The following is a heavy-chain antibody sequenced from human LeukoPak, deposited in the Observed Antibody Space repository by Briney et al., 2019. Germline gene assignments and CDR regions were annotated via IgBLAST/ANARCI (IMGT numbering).Heavy chain of an antibody. CDR3: TRGGTSAVAYYYHMDV. V-gene: IGHV3-72*01. CDR2: SRDRENGYTP. J-gene: IGHJ6*02. D-gene: IGHD1-26*01. Sequence: GGSLRLSCTASGFTFSGRYMDWVRQAPGKGLEWVGRSRDRENGYTPEYAASVRGRFTISRDDSETSMFLQMNSLKTEDSAVYYCTRGGTSAVAYYYHMDVWGQGTTVTVSS. CDR1: GFTFSGRY.